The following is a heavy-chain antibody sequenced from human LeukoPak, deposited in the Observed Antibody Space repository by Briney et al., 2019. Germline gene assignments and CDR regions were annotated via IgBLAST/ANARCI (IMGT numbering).Heavy chain of an antibody. CDR1: GFTFRTYS. D-gene: IGHD5-18*01. V-gene: IGHV3-30*03. J-gene: IGHJ3*02. CDR2: ISYDGSSK. Sequence: GGSLRLSCAASGFTFRTYSMNWVRQAPGKGLEWVAVISYDGSSKYYADSVKGRFTISRDNSKNTLYLQMNSLRAEDTAVYYCARARSSYGYGDAFDIWGQGTMVTVSS. CDR3: ARARSSYGYGDAFDI.